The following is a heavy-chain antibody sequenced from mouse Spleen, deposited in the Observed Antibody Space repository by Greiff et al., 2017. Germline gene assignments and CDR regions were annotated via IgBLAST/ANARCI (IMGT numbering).Heavy chain of an antibody. Sequence: VQLKESGAELVRSGASVKLSCTASGFNIKDYYMHWVKQRPEQGLEWIGWIDPENGDTEYAPKFQGKATMTADTSSNTAYLQLSSLTSEDTAVYYCNIMLYYYGSENAMDYWGQGTSVTVSS. D-gene: IGHD1-1*01. V-gene: IGHV14-4*02. CDR1: GFNIKDYY. CDR2: IDPENGDT. J-gene: IGHJ4*01. CDR3: NIMLYYYGSENAMDY.